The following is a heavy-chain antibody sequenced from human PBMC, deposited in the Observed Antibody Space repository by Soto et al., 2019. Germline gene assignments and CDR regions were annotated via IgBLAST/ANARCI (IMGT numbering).Heavy chain of an antibody. CDR2: ISTSGSTT. CDR1: GFAFSDYY. D-gene: IGHD2-2*01. CDR3: ARRGLYCSSSSCYADDGFDI. Sequence: SGGSLRLSCAASGFAFSDYYVSWIRQAPGKGLEWVSYISTSGSTTYYADSVKGRFTISRDNAKNSLYLQMNSLRAEDTAVYYCARRGLYCSSSSCYADDGFDIWGQGTMVTVSS. V-gene: IGHV3-11*01. J-gene: IGHJ3*02.